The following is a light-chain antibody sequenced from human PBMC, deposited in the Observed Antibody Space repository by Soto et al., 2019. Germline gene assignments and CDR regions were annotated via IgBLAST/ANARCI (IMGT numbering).Light chain of an antibody. CDR1: SSNIGGNS. V-gene: IGLV1-51*01. J-gene: IGLJ1*01. CDR3: GTWDSSLSRHYV. Sequence: QSALTQPPSVSAAPGQKVTISCSGSSSNIGGNSVSWYQQLPGTALKLLIYDNNKRPSGIPDRFSGSKSGTSATLGITGLQTGDEADYYCGTWDSSLSRHYVFGTGTKVTVL. CDR2: DNN.